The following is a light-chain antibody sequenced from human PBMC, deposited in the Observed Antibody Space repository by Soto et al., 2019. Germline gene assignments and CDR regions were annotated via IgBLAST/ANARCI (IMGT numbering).Light chain of an antibody. J-gene: IGLJ3*02. CDR2: EDN. V-gene: IGLV6-57*01. Sequence: NFMLTQPHSMSDSPGKTVTISCTRSSGSVASNHVQWYQQRPGSSPTTVIYEDNQRPSGVPDRFSGSIDSSSNSASLTISGLKTEDEADYYCQSYDGSNWVFGGGTKVTV. CDR3: QSYDGSNWV. CDR1: SGSVASNH.